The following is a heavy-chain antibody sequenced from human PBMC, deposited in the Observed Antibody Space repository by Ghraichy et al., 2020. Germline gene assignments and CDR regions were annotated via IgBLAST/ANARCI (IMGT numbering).Heavy chain of an antibody. Sequence: ASVKVSCKASGYSLIGYDINWVRQSPGQGLEWMGRMNPHSGDTGYAQKFQGRVTMTRNTAISTAYLELRSLRFDDAAVYYCPRGLLGQQMDYGLDVWGQGTKVTVSS. D-gene: IGHD1/OR15-1a*01. CDR1: GYSLIGYD. CDR3: PRGLLGQQMDYGLDV. CDR2: MNPHSGDT. J-gene: IGHJ6*02. V-gene: IGHV1-8*01.